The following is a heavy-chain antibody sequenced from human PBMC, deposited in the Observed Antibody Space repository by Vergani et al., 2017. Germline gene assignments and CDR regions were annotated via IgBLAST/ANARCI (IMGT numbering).Heavy chain of an antibody. Sequence: EVQLLESGGGLVQPGGSLRLSCAASGFTFSSYAMSWVRQAPGKGLEWVSAISDSGGSTYYADSVKGRFTISRDNSKNTLYLQMNSLRAEDTAVYYCAKDLGMYSGSYRGLAFDIWGQGKIGTVSS. CDR3: AKDLGMYSGSYRGLAFDI. CDR1: GFTFSSYA. D-gene: IGHD1-26*01. J-gene: IGHJ3*02. CDR2: ISDSGGST. V-gene: IGHV3-23*01.